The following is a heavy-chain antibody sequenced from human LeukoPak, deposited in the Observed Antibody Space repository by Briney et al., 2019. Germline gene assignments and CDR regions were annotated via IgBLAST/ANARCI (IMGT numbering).Heavy chain of an antibody. CDR1: GFTFSNYV. CDR2: FSGSGGGT. J-gene: IGHJ6*02. Sequence: HPGGSLRLSCAASGFTFSNYVMNWVRQAPGKWLERVSAFSGSGGGTFYADSVKGRFTISRDEAKNTLYLQLNSLRAEDTAVYYCARSLYAHNYYGMDVWGQGTTVTVSS. CDR3: ARSLYAHNYYGMDV. V-gene: IGHV3-23*01. D-gene: IGHD2-8*01.